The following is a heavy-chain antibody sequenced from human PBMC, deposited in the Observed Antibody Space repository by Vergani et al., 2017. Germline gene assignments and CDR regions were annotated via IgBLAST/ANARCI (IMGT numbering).Heavy chain of an antibody. CDR2: INPNSGGT. Sequence: QVQLVQSGAEVKKPGASVKVSCKASGYTFTGYYMHWVRQAPGQGLEWRGWINPNSGGTNYAQKFQGWGTMTRDTSISTAYMELSRLRSDDTAVYYCARADSGRFLEWLLDYWGQGTMVTVSS. CDR1: GYTFTGYY. D-gene: IGHD3-3*01. J-gene: IGHJ3*01. V-gene: IGHV1-2*04. CDR3: ARADSGRFLEWLLDY.